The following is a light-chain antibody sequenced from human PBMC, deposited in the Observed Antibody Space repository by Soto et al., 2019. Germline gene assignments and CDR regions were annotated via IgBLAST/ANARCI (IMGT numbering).Light chain of an antibody. CDR2: EVT. CDR1: SSDIGSYDL. J-gene: IGLJ1*01. V-gene: IGLV2-23*02. Sequence: LTQPASVSGSPGQSITISCTGTSSDIGSYDLVSWYQQHPGTAPKLIIYEVTKRPSGVSTRFSGSKSGNTASLTISGLQAVDEADYYCCSFADFTYVFGTGSKVTVL. CDR3: CSFADFTYV.